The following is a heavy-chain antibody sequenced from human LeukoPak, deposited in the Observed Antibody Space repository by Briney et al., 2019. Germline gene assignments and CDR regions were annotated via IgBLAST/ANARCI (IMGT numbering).Heavy chain of an antibody. J-gene: IGHJ5*02. CDR1: GGSISSYY. V-gene: IGHV4-59*01. CDR2: IYYSGST. D-gene: IGHD3-3*01. Sequence: SETLSLTCTVSGGSISSYYWSWIRQPPGKGLEWIGYIYYSGSTNYNPSLKSRVTISVDTSKNQFSLKLSSVTAADTAVYYCARHASLRFLEWPFDPWGQGTLVTVSS. CDR3: ARHASLRFLEWPFDP.